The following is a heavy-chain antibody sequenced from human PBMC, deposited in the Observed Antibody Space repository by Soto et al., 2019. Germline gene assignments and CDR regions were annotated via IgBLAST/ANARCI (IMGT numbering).Heavy chain of an antibody. CDR3: ARDYRPFGPSSSWVTNGY. D-gene: IGHD6-13*01. CDR1: GFTFSSYA. Sequence: GGSLRLSCAASGFTFSSYAMHWVRQAPGKGLEWVAVISYDGSNKYYADSVKGRFTISRDNSKNTLYLQMNSLRAEDTAVYYCARDYRPFGPSSSWVTNGYWGQGTLVTVSS. CDR2: ISYDGSNK. J-gene: IGHJ4*02. V-gene: IGHV3-30-3*01.